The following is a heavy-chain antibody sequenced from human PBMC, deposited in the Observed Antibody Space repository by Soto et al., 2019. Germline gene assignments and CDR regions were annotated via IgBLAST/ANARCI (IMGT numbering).Heavy chain of an antibody. CDR1: GFTFNTYG. Sequence: QVQLVESGGGVVQPGRSLRLSCAASGFTFNTYGMHWVRQAPGKGLEWVAIIWYDGSNKYYADSVKGRFTISRDNSKNTLYLQINSLRAEDTAVYYCARDYDSSGYPRYYFDYWGQGTLVTVSS. D-gene: IGHD3-22*01. CDR2: IWYDGSNK. J-gene: IGHJ4*02. V-gene: IGHV3-33*01. CDR3: ARDYDSSGYPRYYFDY.